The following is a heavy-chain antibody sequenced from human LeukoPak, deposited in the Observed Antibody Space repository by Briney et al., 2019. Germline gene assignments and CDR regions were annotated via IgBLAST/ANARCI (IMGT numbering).Heavy chain of an antibody. CDR2: ISGSSSGT. V-gene: IGHV3-11*01. J-gene: IGHJ3*02. D-gene: IGHD1-26*01. Sequence: GGSLRLSCAVSGFTFSDHYMSWIRQAPGKGLEWVSYISGSSSGTYSADSVRGRFTISRDNAKNSLYLQMKSLSAEDTAVYYCARGLRGATNAFDIWGQGTMVTVSS. CDR1: GFTFSDHY. CDR3: ARGLRGATNAFDI.